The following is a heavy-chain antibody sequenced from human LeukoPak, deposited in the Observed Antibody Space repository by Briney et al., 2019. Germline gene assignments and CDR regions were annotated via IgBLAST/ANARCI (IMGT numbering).Heavy chain of an antibody. CDR1: GGSISSYS. CDR2: VYYSGTT. V-gene: IGHV4-59*01. D-gene: IGHD5-12*01. CDR3: AREEGYEPFDY. Sequence: PSETLSLTCTVSGGSISSYSWSWIRQPPGKRLEWIGYVYYSGTTNYNPSLRSRVTISVDTSKNQFSLKLNSVTAADTAVYYCAREEGYEPFDYWGQGTLVTVSS. J-gene: IGHJ4*02.